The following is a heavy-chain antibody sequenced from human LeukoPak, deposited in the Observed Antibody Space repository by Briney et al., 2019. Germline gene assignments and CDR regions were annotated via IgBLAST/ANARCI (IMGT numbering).Heavy chain of an antibody. J-gene: IGHJ6*03. V-gene: IGHV3-13*01. CDR2: IGTASDT. CDR1: GFTFSSFD. D-gene: IGHD1-1*01. Sequence: GGSLRFSCAASGFTFSSFDMHWVRQPPGQGLEWVSTIGTASDTYYPGSVEGRFTLSRDNAKNSLYLQMNSLTAGDTAVYYCARGPPRGKYYYMDVWGKGTTVTVSS. CDR3: ARGPPRGKYYYMDV.